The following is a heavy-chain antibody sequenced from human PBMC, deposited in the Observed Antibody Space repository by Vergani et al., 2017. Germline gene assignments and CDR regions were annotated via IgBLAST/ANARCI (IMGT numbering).Heavy chain of an antibody. V-gene: IGHV4-38-2*02. Sequence: QVQLQESGPGLVKSSETLSLTCTVSGDSITSDYFWGWIRQPPGKGLEGIGHIFGSGRAYYNPSLYSRFTILGDPSRNHLSLRLISVTAAATAGYYWAGRHRSRGADHGDYFDHWGQGALVTVSS. CDR1: GDSITSDYF. CDR3: AGRHRSRGADHGDYFDH. D-gene: IGHD1-26*01. J-gene: IGHJ4*02. CDR2: IFGSGRA.